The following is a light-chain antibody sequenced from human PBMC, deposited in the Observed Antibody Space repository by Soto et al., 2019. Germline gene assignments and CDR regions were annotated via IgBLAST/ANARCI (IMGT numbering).Light chain of an antibody. CDR2: DDS. Sequence: DIQLTQSRSLLSASVGDRVTITCRASHDISTYLAWYQQKPGKDPKLMIYDDSSLESGVQSRFSGSGSGTEFTLTISSLQPDDFATYYCQQYNTYWTFGTGTKVDIK. CDR3: QQYNTYWT. CDR1: HDISTY. V-gene: IGKV1-9*01. J-gene: IGKJ1*01.